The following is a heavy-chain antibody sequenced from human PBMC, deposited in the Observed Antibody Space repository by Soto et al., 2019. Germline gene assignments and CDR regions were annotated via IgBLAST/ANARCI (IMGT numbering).Heavy chain of an antibody. V-gene: IGHV4-34*01. CDR3: ARAPRYGSGPPYFDY. J-gene: IGHJ4*02. CDR2: INHSGST. D-gene: IGHD3-10*01. CDR1: GGSFSGYY. Sequence: SETLSLTCAVYGGSFSGYYWSWIRQPPGKGLEWIGEINHSGSTNYNPSLKSRVTISVDTSKNQFSLKLSSVTAADTSVYYCARAPRYGSGPPYFDYWGQGTLVTVSS.